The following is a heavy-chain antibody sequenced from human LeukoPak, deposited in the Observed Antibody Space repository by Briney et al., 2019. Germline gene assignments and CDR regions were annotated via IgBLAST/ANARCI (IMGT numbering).Heavy chain of an antibody. CDR2: MFTSGST. CDR1: GSSISSYY. V-gene: IGHV4-4*07. J-gene: IGHJ6*02. CDR3: ARISRVPAGYGMDV. Sequence: PSETLSLTCTVSGSSISSYYWNWIRQPAGKGLEWIGRMFTSGSTYYNPSLKSRVTISVDTSKNQFSLKLSSVTAADTAVYYCARISRVPAGYGMDVWGQGTTVTVSS. D-gene: IGHD2-2*01.